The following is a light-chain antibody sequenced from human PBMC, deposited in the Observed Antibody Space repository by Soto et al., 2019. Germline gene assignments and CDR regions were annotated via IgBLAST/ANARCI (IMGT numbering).Light chain of an antibody. V-gene: IGKV1-27*01. CDR2: GAS. CDR3: QKYNRAPFT. CDR1: QDISNF. J-gene: IGKJ3*01. Sequence: DIQMTQSPSSLSASVGDRVTITCRASQDISNFLVWFQQKPGKVPNLLIYGASTLQSGVPSRFSGSGSGTDCTLTISSLQPEDVATYFGQKYNRAPFTVGPGTTVDIK.